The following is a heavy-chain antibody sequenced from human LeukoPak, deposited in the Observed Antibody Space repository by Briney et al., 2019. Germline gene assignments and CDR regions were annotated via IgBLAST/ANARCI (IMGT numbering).Heavy chain of an antibody. CDR1: GGTFSSYA. CDR2: IIPIFGTA. Sequence: SVKVSCKASGGTFSSYAISWVRQAPGQGLEWMGGIIPIFGTANYAQKFQGRVTITTDESTSTAYMELSSLRSEDTAVYYCARDEDGDYPNDYWGQGTLVTVSS. V-gene: IGHV1-69*05. D-gene: IGHD4-17*01. J-gene: IGHJ4*02. CDR3: ARDEDGDYPNDY.